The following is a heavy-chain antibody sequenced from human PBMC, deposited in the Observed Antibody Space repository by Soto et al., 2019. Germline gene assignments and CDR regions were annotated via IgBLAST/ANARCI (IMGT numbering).Heavy chain of an antibody. J-gene: IGHJ2*01. Sequence: QVQLVQSGAEVKKPGSSVTVSCKASGGTFSSYTISWVRQAPGQGLEWMGGIIPIFGTANYAQKFQGRGTITADESTSTAYMELRSLRSEDTAVYYCARGNHRWLQLWYFDLWGRGTLVTVSS. CDR1: GGTFSSYT. CDR2: IIPIFGTA. D-gene: IGHD5-12*01. V-gene: IGHV1-69*12. CDR3: ARGNHRWLQLWYFDL.